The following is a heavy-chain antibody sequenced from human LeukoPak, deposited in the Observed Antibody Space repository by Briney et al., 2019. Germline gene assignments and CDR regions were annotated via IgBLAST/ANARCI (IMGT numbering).Heavy chain of an antibody. CDR3: AKDSSALDAFDI. J-gene: IGHJ3*02. Sequence: SETLSLTCAVSGGSISSSNWWSWVRQPPGKGLAWIGEIYHSGSTNYNPSLKSRVTISVDKSKNQFSLKLSSVTAADTAVYYCAKDSSALDAFDIWGQGTMVTVSS. V-gene: IGHV4-4*02. D-gene: IGHD3-22*01. CDR2: IYHSGST. CDR1: GGSISSSNW.